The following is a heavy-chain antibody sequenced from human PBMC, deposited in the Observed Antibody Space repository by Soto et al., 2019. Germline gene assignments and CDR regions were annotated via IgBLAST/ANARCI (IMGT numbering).Heavy chain of an antibody. J-gene: IGHJ5*02. Sequence: PSETLSLTCAVSGGPISSGDYSWNWIRQPPGKGLEWIGYIYYGGSTYYNPSLQSRVTMSVDRSRNQFSLKLSSVTAADTAVYYCARCRMITFGGVIETFDPWGQGTLVTVSS. CDR2: IYYGGST. V-gene: IGHV4-30-2*02. CDR3: ARCRMITFGGVIETFDP. CDR1: GGPISSGDYS. D-gene: IGHD3-16*02.